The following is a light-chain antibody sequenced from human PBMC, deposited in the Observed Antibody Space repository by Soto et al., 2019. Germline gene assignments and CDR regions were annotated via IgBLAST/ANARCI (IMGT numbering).Light chain of an antibody. CDR2: DAS. Sequence: IQMTQSPSTLSASVGDTVTITCRASQTISVSLAWYRQKPGKAPNLLIYDASTLQEGVPSRFSGSGSGTEFTLTVTRLQPDDFATYYCQQTYSAPPYTFGQGTKLEIK. CDR3: QQTYSAPPYT. V-gene: IGKV1-5*01. J-gene: IGKJ2*01. CDR1: QTISVS.